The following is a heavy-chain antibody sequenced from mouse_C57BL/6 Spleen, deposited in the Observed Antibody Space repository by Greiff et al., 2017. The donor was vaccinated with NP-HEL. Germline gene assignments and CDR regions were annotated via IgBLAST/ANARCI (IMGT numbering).Heavy chain of an antibody. CDR2: IDPNSGGT. Sequence: QVQLQQPGAELVKPGASVKLSCKASGYTFTSYWMHWVKQRPGRGLEWIGRIDPNSGGTKYNEKFKSKATLTVDKPSSTAYMQLSSLTSEDSAVYYCARGGITTVVATDWFAYWGQGTLVTVSA. CDR1: GYTFTSYW. V-gene: IGHV1-72*01. J-gene: IGHJ3*01. CDR3: ARGGITTVVATDWFAY. D-gene: IGHD1-1*01.